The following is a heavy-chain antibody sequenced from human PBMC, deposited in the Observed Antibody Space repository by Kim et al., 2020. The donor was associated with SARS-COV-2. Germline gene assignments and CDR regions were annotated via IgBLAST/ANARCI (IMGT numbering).Heavy chain of an antibody. D-gene: IGHD6-13*01. CDR1: GFTFSSYS. CDR2: ISTSRSYT. J-gene: IGHJ4*02. V-gene: IGHV3-21*01. CDR3: ASAPYSSSWDPYDY. Sequence: GGSLRLSCAASGFTFSSYSMNWVRQAPGKGLEWFSSISTSRSYTYYADSVNGRFTNSKDTGKNSLYLQMNRVRAEDTSVYYRASAPYSSSWDPYDYWGQGTLVTVSS.